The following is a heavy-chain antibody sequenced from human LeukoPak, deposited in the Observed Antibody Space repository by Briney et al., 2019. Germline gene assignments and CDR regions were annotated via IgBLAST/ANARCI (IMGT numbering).Heavy chain of an antibody. CDR3: ATNSYYRFDY. V-gene: IGHV3-7*01. J-gene: IGHJ4*02. CDR1: GFTFSGYW. Sequence: GGSLRLSCAASGFTFSGYWMRWVRQTTGEGLEYLANINEVGSQKFYMDSVKGRFTISRDNAKNTLYLQMNSLRAEDAAVYYCATNSYYRFDYWGQGTLVTVSS. D-gene: IGHD3-22*01. CDR2: INEVGSQK.